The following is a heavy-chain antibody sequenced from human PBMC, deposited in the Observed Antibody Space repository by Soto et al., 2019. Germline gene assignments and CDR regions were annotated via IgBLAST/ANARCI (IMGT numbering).Heavy chain of an antibody. CDR3: ARASTVVTHSGSYNWFDP. CDR1: GGSISSNY. Sequence: QVQLQESGPGLVKPSETLSLTCTVSGGSISSNYWSWIRQPPGKGLEWIGYIYYSGSTNYNPSLNIRGTISVDTSKKQFSLKLSSVTAADTAVYYCARASTVVTHSGSYNWFDPWGQGTLVTVSS. V-gene: IGHV4-59*01. D-gene: IGHD2-21*02. CDR2: IYYSGST. J-gene: IGHJ5*02.